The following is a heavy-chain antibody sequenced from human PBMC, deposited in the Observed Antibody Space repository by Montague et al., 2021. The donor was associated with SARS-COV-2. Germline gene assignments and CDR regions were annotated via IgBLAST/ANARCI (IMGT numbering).Heavy chain of an antibody. V-gene: IGHV4-34*01. D-gene: IGHD5-12*01. CDR2: INHGGYT. CDR1: GASSSNYY. CDR3: ASAPRYSFGFWAY. Sequence: SETLSLTCAVYGASSSNYYWSWIRQSPGKGLEWVGEINHGGYTDYNPSXESRLTISLDSSKKQFSLKMTSVTAADTAIYYCASAPRYSFGFWAYWGQGTLVSVSS. J-gene: IGHJ4*02.